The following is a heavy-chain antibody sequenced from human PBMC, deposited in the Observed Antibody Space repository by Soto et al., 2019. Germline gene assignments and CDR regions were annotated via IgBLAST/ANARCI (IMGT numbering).Heavy chain of an antibody. D-gene: IGHD4-17*01. CDR1: GNTFTNYA. CDR3: ATTTVTTRTFDF. V-gene: IGHV1-3*01. CDR2: INAGNGNT. Sequence: QVQLVQSGAEVKKPGASVKVSCKASGNTFTNYAMHWVRQAPGQRLEWMGWINAGNGNTKYSQKFLGRVTITRDTFARTSYTHLRRLLSEATAVYYCATTTVTTRTFDFLGQGTLVTVFS. J-gene: IGHJ4*02.